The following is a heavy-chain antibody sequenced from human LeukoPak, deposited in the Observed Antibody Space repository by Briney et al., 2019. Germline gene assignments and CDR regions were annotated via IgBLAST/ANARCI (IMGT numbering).Heavy chain of an antibody. Sequence: QPGGSLKLSCAASGFTFSGSAVHWVRQSSGKGLEWVGHIGKKDNLYATAYAESVKGRFTISRDDSKDTAFLHMDSLKTEDTALYYCTRDRGTYNWFDPWGQGTLVTVSS. CDR2: IGKKDNLYAT. CDR1: GFTFSGSA. CDR3: TRDRGTYNWFDP. D-gene: IGHD2-15*01. J-gene: IGHJ5*02. V-gene: IGHV3-73*01.